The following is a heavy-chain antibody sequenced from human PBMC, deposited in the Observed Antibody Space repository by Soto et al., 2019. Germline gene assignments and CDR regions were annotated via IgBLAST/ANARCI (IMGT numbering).Heavy chain of an antibody. D-gene: IGHD5-12*01. CDR3: ARGRYGGV. Sequence: SETLSLTCAVYGGSFSGYYWSWIRQPPGKGLEWIGEINHSGSTNYNPSLKSRVTISVDTSKNQFSLKLSSVTAADTAVYYCARGRYGGVWGQGTTVTVSS. CDR1: GGSFSGYY. V-gene: IGHV4-34*01. CDR2: INHSGST. J-gene: IGHJ6*02.